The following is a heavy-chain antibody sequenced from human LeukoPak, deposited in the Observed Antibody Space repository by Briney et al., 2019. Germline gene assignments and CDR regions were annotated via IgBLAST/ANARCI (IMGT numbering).Heavy chain of an antibody. V-gene: IGHV1-69*13. CDR1: GYTFTSYG. CDR3: ARARITMVRGVIINFGPYYYGMDV. D-gene: IGHD3-10*01. Sequence: SVKVSCKASGYTFTSYGISWVRQAPGQGLEWMGGIIPIFGTANYAQKFQGRVTITADESTSTAYMELSSLRSEDTAVYYCARARITMVRGVIINFGPYYYGMDVWGKGTTVTVSS. J-gene: IGHJ6*04. CDR2: IIPIFGTA.